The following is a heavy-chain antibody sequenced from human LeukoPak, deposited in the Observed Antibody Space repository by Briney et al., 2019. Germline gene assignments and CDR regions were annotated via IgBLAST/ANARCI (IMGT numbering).Heavy chain of an antibody. V-gene: IGHV1-24*01. CDR1: GYTLTELS. CDR2: FDPEDGET. CDR3: ATGGPGPLLRYFDRNYMDV. J-gene: IGHJ6*03. D-gene: IGHD3-9*01. Sequence: ASVKVSCKVSGYTLTELSMHWVRQAPGKGLEWMGGFDPEDGETIYAQKFQGRVTMTEDTSTDTAYMELSSLRSEDTAVYYCATGGPGPLLRYFDRNYMDVWGKGTTVTVSS.